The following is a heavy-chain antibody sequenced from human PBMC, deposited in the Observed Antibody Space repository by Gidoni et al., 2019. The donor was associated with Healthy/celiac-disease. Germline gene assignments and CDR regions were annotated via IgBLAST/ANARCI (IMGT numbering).Heavy chain of an antibody. J-gene: IGHJ3*02. V-gene: IGHV3-48*01. Sequence: EFTFSSYGMNWVRQAPGTGLEWVSYISSSSGTIYYAVSVKGRFTISSGNAKNSLYVQMNSLRAEDTAVYYCARAGKQLSFDIWGQGTMVTVSS. D-gene: IGHD6-13*01. CDR3: ARAGKQLSFDI. CDR2: ISSSSGTI. CDR1: EFTFSSYG.